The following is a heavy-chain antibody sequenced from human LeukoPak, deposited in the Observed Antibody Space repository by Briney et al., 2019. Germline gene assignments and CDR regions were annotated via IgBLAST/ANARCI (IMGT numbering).Heavy chain of an antibody. CDR3: ARDLAFTSTSDYGA. V-gene: IGHV3-20*04. CDR2: ISWNGGST. J-gene: IGHJ5*02. Sequence: GGSLRLSCEGSGFTFKTYAMSWVRQAPGKGLEWVSGISWNGGSTGYADSVKGRFTISRDDAKNSLYLQMNSLRVEDTALYYCARDLAFTSTSDYGAWGQGTLVTVSS. CDR1: GFTFKTYA. D-gene: IGHD4-17*01.